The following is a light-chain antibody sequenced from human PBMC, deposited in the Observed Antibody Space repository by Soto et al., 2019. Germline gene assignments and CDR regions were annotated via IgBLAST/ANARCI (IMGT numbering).Light chain of an antibody. V-gene: IGKV3-15*01. Sequence: EIVMTQSPATLSVSPGEGATLSCRASQRVSSNLAWCQQRPRQAARILIYGASTRATGIPARFSGSGCGTEFTLTSSSLHSEDFAVYYCQQYNNWPPITFCQGTRLEIK. CDR2: GAS. CDR1: QRVSSN. CDR3: QQYNNWPPIT. J-gene: IGKJ5*01.